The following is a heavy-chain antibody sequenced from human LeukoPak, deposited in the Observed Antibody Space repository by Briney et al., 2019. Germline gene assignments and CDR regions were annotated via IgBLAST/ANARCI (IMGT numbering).Heavy chain of an antibody. CDR1: GFTFSSHA. D-gene: IGHD4-17*01. CDR2: IGGIGAST. CDR3: AKAAYGDYVNWFDP. J-gene: IGHJ5*02. V-gene: IGHV3-23*01. Sequence: GGSLRLSCAASGFTFSSHAMTWVRQAPGRGLEWVSSIGGIGASTYYADSVKGRFTISRDNSKDTLYLQMNSLRAEDTALYYCAKAAYGDYVNWFDPWGQGILVIVSS.